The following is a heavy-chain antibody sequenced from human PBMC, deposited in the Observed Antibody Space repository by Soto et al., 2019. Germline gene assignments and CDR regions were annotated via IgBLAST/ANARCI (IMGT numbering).Heavy chain of an antibody. Sequence: QVQLVQSGGEVKKPGASVKVSCKASGYTFSNYGVSWVRQAPGQGLEWMGWITAYNGKTNYAHNFEGRVAMTIDTSTSTACMELRSLRSDDTAVYYCARQHNDLWSDSPDFDYWGQGTLVTVSA. J-gene: IGHJ4*02. D-gene: IGHD3-3*01. V-gene: IGHV1-18*04. CDR2: ITAYNGKT. CDR1: GYTFSNYG. CDR3: ARQHNDLWSDSPDFDY.